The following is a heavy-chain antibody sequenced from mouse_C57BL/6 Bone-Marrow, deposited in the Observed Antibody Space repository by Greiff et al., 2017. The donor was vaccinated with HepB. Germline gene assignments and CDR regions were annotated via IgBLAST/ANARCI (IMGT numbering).Heavy chain of an antibody. CDR1: GYTFTDYY. D-gene: IGHD1-1*02. J-gene: IGHJ4*01. Sequence: QVQLQQSGAELVRPGASVKLSCKASGYTFTDYYINWVKQRPGQGLEWIARIYPGSGNTYYNEKFKGKATLTAEKSSSTAYMQLSSLTSEDSAVYFCARVVPMDYWGQGTSVTVSS. CDR2: IYPGSGNT. CDR3: ARVVPMDY. V-gene: IGHV1-76*01.